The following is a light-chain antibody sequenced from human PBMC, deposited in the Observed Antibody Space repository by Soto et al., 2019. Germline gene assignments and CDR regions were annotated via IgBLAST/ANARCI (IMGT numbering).Light chain of an antibody. J-gene: IGKJ4*01. CDR3: QQRSNWPAVT. CDR2: DAS. Sequence: EIVLTQSPATLSLSPGERATLSCRATQSINTHLAWYRQKPGQAPRLLIYDASNRTTGIPARFSGSGSGTDFPLTISSVEPEDFGVYYCQQRSNWPAVTFGGGTKVEIK. CDR1: QSINTH. V-gene: IGKV3-11*01.